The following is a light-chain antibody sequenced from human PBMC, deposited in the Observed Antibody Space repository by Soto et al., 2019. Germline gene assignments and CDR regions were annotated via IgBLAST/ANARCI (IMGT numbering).Light chain of an antibody. J-gene: IGKJ3*01. CDR2: DAS. CDR1: QSVSSY. Sequence: EIVLTQSPATLSLSPGERATLSCRASQSVSSYLAWYQQKPGQAPRLLIYDASNWATGIPARFSGSGSGTDFTLTIGSLEPEDFAVYYCQQRSNWPPIFTFGPGTKVDIK. CDR3: QQRSNWPPIFT. V-gene: IGKV3-11*01.